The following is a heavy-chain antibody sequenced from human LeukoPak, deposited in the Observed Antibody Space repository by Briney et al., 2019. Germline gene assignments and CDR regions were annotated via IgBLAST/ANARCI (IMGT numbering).Heavy chain of an antibody. J-gene: IGHJ4*02. CDR1: GFTFSTYA. D-gene: IGHD2-15*01. V-gene: IGHV3-64*01. Sequence: GGSLRLPCAASGFTFSTYAMHWVRQAPGKGLEYVSSITSNGDNTFYANSVKGRFTISRDNSKNTLYLQMGSLRAEDMAVYYCARDRSGSGDYWGQGTLVTVPS. CDR3: ARDRSGSGDY. CDR2: ITSNGDNT.